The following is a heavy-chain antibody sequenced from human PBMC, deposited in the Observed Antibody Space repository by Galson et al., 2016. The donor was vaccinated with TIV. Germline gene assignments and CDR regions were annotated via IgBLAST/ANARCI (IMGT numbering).Heavy chain of an antibody. D-gene: IGHD4-23*01. CDR2: ISPSGTRT. CDR3: AGGGTDYGGSGYVDY. V-gene: IGHV1-46*01. Sequence: SVKVSCKASGYTFITYYMHWVRQAPGQGLEWMGIISPSGTRTTFAQNFQGRLTMTRDTSTSTVYMDLSSRKSEDTAVYYCAGGGTDYGGSGYVDYWGQGTLLTVSS. CDR1: GYTFITYY. J-gene: IGHJ4*02.